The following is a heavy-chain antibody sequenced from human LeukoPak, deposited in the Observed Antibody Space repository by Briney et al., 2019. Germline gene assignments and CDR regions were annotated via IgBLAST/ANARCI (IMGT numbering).Heavy chain of an antibody. Sequence: SETLSLTCAVYGGSFCAYYWSWIRQPPGKGLEWIGEINHSGSTNYNPSLKSRVTISVGTSKNQFSLKLSSVTAADTAVYYCAPTDCSGGSCYSSWFDPWGQGTLVTVSS. D-gene: IGHD2-15*01. V-gene: IGHV4-34*01. CDR1: GGSFCAYY. CDR2: INHSGST. J-gene: IGHJ5*02. CDR3: APTDCSGGSCYSSWFDP.